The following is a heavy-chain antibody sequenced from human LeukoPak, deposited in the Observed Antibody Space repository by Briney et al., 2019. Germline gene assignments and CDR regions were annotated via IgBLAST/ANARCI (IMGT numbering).Heavy chain of an antibody. J-gene: IGHJ6*02. CDR1: GGSINSSSYY. D-gene: IGHD4-23*01. V-gene: IGHV4-39*01. Sequence: SETLSLTCTVSGGSINSSSYYWGWIRQPPGKGLEWIGSIYYSGSTYYNPSLKSRVTISEDTSKNQFSLKLNSVTAADTALYYCARSGGNNFYYYGLDVWGQGTTVTVSS. CDR3: ARSGGNNFYYYGLDV. CDR2: IYYSGST.